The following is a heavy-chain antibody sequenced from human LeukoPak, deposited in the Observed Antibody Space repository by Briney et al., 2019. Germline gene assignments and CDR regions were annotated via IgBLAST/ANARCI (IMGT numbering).Heavy chain of an antibody. J-gene: IGHJ3*02. CDR2: ISAYNGNT. CDR1: GYTFTSYG. CDR3: ARALYCSGGSCYPVSVGDI. Sequence: ASVKVSCKASGYTFTSYGISWVRQAPGQGLEWMGWISAYNGNTNYAQKLQGRVTMTTDTSTSTAYMELRSLRSDDTAVYYCARALYCSGGSCYPVSVGDIWGQGTMVTVSS. V-gene: IGHV1-18*01. D-gene: IGHD2-15*01.